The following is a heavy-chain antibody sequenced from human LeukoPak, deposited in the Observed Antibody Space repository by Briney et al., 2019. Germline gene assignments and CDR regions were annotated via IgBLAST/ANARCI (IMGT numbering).Heavy chain of an antibody. CDR1: GFIFRNHW. Sequence: PGGSLRLSCVASGFIFRNHWMSWVRQAPGRGLEWVAHIKQDGSEKHYVDSVEGRFTLSRDDAKNSLYLQMNSLRAEDTAVYYCARDHSTSCYRGCNWFDPWGQGTLVTVSS. J-gene: IGHJ5*02. CDR2: IKQDGSEK. V-gene: IGHV3-7*01. CDR3: ARDHSTSCYRGCNWFDP. D-gene: IGHD2-2*02.